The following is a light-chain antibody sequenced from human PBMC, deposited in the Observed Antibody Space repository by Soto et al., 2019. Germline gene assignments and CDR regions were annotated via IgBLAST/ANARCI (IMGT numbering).Light chain of an antibody. CDR1: QSISSY. CDR2: AAS. CDR3: KQSYSTPRFT. Sequence: DIQMTQSPSSLSASVGDRVTITCRASQSISSYLNWYQQKPGKAPKLLIYAASSLQSGVPSRFSGSGSGTDFTLTISSLQPEDFATYSCKQSYSTPRFTFGPGTKVDIK. V-gene: IGKV1-39*01. J-gene: IGKJ3*01.